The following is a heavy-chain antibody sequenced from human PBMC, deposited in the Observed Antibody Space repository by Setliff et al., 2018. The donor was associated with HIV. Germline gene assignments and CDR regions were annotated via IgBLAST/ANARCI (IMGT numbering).Heavy chain of an antibody. V-gene: IGHV3-30*15. Sequence: GGSLRLSCVASGFTFSDFAMYWVRQAPGKGLEWVSAISYDGSRIHYADSVKGRFTISRDNSKNTLYLQVSSLRPEDTAVYYCANAYCSSTSCYPYDYWGQGTLVTVSS. CDR3: ANAYCSSTSCYPYDY. CDR1: GFTFSDFA. CDR2: ISYDGSRI. D-gene: IGHD2-2*01. J-gene: IGHJ4*02.